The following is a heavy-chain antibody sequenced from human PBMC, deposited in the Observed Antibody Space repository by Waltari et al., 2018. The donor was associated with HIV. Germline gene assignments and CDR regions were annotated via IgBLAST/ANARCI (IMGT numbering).Heavy chain of an antibody. Sequence: DVPLLESGGGLVKPGGSLRLAWAGSGFSFSYYRMNWVRQAPGKGLEWVSSISRDSRYIYYADSVKGRFTISRDNARNSLFLQMNSLRADDTAVYYCVRGGEGTYGDYWGQGTLVTVSS. V-gene: IGHV3-21*01. CDR3: VRGGEGTYGDY. D-gene: IGHD3-16*01. CDR1: GFSFSYYR. CDR2: ISRDSRYI. J-gene: IGHJ4*02.